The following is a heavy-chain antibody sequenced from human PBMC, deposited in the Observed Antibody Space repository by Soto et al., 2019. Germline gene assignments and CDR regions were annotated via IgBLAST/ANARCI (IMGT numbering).Heavy chain of an antibody. V-gene: IGHV4-34*01. CDR2: INHSGST. CDR1: GGSFSGYY. CDR3: ARRGSGSIRLPNWFDP. J-gene: IGHJ5*02. D-gene: IGHD3-3*01. Sequence: SETLSLTCAVYGGSFSGYYWSWIRQPPGKGLEWIGEINHSGSTNYNPSLKSRVAISVDTSKNQFSLKLSSVTAADTAVYYCARRGSGSIRLPNWFDPWGQGTLVTVSS.